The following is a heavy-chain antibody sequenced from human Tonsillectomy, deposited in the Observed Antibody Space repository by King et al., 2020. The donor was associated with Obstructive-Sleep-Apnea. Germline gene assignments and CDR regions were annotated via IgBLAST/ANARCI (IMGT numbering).Heavy chain of an antibody. CDR2: ISYDGSNK. J-gene: IGHJ4*02. Sequence: VQLVESGGGVVQPGRSLRLSCAASGFTFSSYAMHWVRQAPGKGLEWVAVISYDGSNKYYADPVKGRFTISRDNSKNTLYLQMNSLRAEDTAVYYCARTPIIVVILYYFDYWGQGTLVTVSS. D-gene: IGHD3-22*01. CDR3: ARTPIIVVILYYFDY. CDR1: GFTFSSYA. V-gene: IGHV3-30*04.